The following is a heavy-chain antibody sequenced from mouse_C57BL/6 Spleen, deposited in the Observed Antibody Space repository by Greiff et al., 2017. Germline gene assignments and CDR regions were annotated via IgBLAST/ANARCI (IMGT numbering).Heavy chain of an antibody. Sequence: EVQRVESGGGLVKPGGSLKLSCAASGFTFSSYTMSWVRQTPEKRLEWVATISGGGGNTYYPDSVKGRFTISRDNAKNTLYLQMSSLRSEDTALYYCARLTGPAWFAYWGQGTLVTVSA. J-gene: IGHJ3*01. V-gene: IGHV5-9*01. D-gene: IGHD4-1*01. CDR2: ISGGGGNT. CDR1: GFTFSSYT. CDR3: ARLTGPAWFAY.